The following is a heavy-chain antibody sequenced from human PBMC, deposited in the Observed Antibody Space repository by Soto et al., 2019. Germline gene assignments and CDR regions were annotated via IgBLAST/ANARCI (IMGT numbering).Heavy chain of an antibody. CDR3: ARGYCSGGSCWYHFDY. CDR1: GFTFSSYS. V-gene: IGHV3-21*01. CDR2: ISSSSSYI. D-gene: IGHD2-15*01. J-gene: IGHJ4*02. Sequence: GGSLRLSCAASGFTFSSYSMNWVRQAPGKGLEWVSSISSSSSYIYYADSVKGRFTISRDNAKNSLYLQMNSLRAEDTAVYYCARGYCSGGSCWYHFDYWGQGTLVTVSS.